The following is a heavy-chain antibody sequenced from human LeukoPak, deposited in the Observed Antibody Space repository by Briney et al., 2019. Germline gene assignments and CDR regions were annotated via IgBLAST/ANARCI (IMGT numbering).Heavy chain of an antibody. CDR3: AKARLLWFGEVYYMDV. CDR1: GFTVSSNY. CDR2: IYSGGST. D-gene: IGHD3-10*01. V-gene: IGHV3-53*01. Sequence: GGSLRLSCAASGFTVSSNYMSWVRQAPGKGLEWVSVIYSGGSTYYADSVKGRFTISRDNSKNTLYLQMNSLRAEDTAVYYCAKARLLWFGEVYYMDVWGKGTTVTISS. J-gene: IGHJ6*03.